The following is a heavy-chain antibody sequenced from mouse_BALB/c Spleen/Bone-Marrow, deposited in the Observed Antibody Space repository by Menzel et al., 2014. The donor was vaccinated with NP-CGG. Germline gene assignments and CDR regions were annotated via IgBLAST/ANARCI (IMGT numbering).Heavy chain of an antibody. Sequence: QVQLQQSGAELVMPGTSVKVSCKASGYAFTNYLLEWVKQRPGQGLEWIGVINPGSGGTNYNEKFKGKATLTADKSSSTAYMQLSSLTSDDSAVYFCARGDYRSYYFDYWGQGTTLTVSS. CDR2: INPGSGGT. V-gene: IGHV1-54*01. CDR3: ARGDYRSYYFDY. CDR1: GYAFTNYL. D-gene: IGHD2-14*01. J-gene: IGHJ2*01.